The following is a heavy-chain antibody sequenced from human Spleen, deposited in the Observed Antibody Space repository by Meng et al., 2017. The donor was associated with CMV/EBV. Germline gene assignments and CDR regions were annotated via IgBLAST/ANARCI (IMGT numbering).Heavy chain of an antibody. D-gene: IGHD3-16*01. J-gene: IGHJ6*02. V-gene: IGHV3-43*01. Sequence: GGSLRLSCAVSGFTFDDYTMHWVRQVPGKGLEWVSLISWDGGSTFYADSVRGRFTISRDNSKNSLYLQMNSLTTEDTALYYCAKDQFEGYGMDVWGQGTTVTVSS. CDR3: AKDQFEGYGMDV. CDR2: ISWDGGST. CDR1: GFTFDDYT.